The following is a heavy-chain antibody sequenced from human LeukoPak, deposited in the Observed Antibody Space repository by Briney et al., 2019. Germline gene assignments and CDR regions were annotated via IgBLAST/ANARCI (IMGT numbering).Heavy chain of an antibody. Sequence: GESLRISCKGSGYSFTSYWISWVRQMPGKGLEWMGRIDPSDSYTNYSPSFQGHVTISADKSISTAYLQWSSLKASDTAMYYCASSKYYDTLTGYYNGLDYWGQGTLVTVSS. CDR3: ASSKYYDTLTGYYNGLDY. J-gene: IGHJ4*02. CDR1: GYSFTSYW. CDR2: IDPSDSYT. D-gene: IGHD3-9*01. V-gene: IGHV5-10-1*01.